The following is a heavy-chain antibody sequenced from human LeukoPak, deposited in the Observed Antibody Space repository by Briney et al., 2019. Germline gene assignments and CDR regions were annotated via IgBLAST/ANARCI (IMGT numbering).Heavy chain of an antibody. CDR2: IIPIFGTA. V-gene: IGHV1-69*06. CDR3: ARVTVAGTLDY. J-gene: IGHJ4*02. Sequence: ASVKASCKASGGTFSSYAISWVRQAPGQGLEWMGGIIPIFGTANYAQKFQGRVTITADKSTSTAYMELSSLRSEDTAVYYCARVTVAGTLDYWGQGTLVTVSS. CDR1: GGTFSSYA. D-gene: IGHD6-19*01.